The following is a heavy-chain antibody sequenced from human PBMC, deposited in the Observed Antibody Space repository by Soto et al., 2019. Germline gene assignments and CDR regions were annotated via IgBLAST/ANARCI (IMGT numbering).Heavy chain of an antibody. Sequence: ASVKVSCKASGGTFSSYAISWVRQAPGQGLEWMGGIIPIFGTANYAQKFQGRVTITADESTSTAYMELSSLRSEDTAVYYCARDPTLYYDILTGYYYGMDVWGQGTTVTVSS. CDR3: ARDPTLYYDILTGYYYGMDV. CDR2: IIPIFGTA. CDR1: GGTFSSYA. V-gene: IGHV1-69*13. J-gene: IGHJ6*02. D-gene: IGHD3-9*01.